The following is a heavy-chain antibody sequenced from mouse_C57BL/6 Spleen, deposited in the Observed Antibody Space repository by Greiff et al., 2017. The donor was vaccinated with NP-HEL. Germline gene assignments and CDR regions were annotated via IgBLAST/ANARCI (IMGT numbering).Heavy chain of an antibody. CDR1: GYTFTNYW. D-gene: IGHD2-4*01. CDR3: ARLYYDPYYFDY. CDR2: IYPGGGYT. Sequence: VKLQESGAELVRPGTSVKMSCKASGYTFTNYWIGWVKQRPGHGLEWIGDIYPGGGYTNYNEKFKGKATLTADKSSSTAYMQFSSLTSEDSAIYYCARLYYDPYYFDYWGQGTTLTVSS. J-gene: IGHJ2*01. V-gene: IGHV1-63*01.